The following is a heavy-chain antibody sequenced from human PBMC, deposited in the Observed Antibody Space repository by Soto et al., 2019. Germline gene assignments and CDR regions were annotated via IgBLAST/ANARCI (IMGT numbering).Heavy chain of an antibody. CDR2: MYSGGST. Sequence: GGSLRLSCAASGFTFSSYAMSWVRQAPGKGLEWVSVMYSGGSTYYADSVKGRFAISRDNSKNTVYLEMNSLRAEDTAVYYCARARDGYNFYSWGEGTLVTVS. CDR1: GFTFSSYA. J-gene: IGHJ5*02. CDR3: ARARDGYNFYS. D-gene: IGHD5-12*01. V-gene: IGHV3-23*03.